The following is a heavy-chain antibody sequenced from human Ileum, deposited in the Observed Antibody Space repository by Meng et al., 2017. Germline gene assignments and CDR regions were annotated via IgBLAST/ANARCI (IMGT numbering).Heavy chain of an antibody. V-gene: IGHV3-74*01. J-gene: IGHJ1*01. CDR2: IDPNGGNI. CDR3: VYSTGFLRV. D-gene: IGHD2-8*02. CDR1: GFTFSSSW. Sequence: GGSLRLSCAASGFTFSSSWMHWVRQAPGKGLVWVSRIDPNGGNIAYADSVKGRLTISRDNAKNTLFLQMNSLRPEDTAVYYCVYSTGFLRVWDQGTLVTVSS.